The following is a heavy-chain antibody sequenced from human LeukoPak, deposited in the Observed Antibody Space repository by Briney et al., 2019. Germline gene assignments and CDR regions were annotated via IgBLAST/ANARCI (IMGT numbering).Heavy chain of an antibody. J-gene: IGHJ6*02. CDR3: ARNLYYYDSGGYYLIGGYYYGMDV. D-gene: IGHD3-22*01. V-gene: IGHV4-34*01. Sequence: SETLSPTCAVYGGSFSGYYWSWIRQPPGKGLEWIGEINHSGSTNYNPSLKSRVTISVDTSKNQFSLKLSSVTAADTAVYYCARNLYYYDSGGYYLIGGYYYGMDVWGQGTTVTVSS. CDR2: INHSGST. CDR1: GGSFSGYY.